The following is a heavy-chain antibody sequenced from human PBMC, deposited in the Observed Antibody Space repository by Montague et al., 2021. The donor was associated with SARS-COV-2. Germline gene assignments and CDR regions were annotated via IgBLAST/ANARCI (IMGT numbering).Heavy chain of an antibody. Sequence: SKTLSLTCTVSGGSINGYYWSWIRQSPGKGLDWIGYIHYTGNTNYNPSLKGRVTISLDTSKSQFSLRLSSVTAADTAVYSCARLRTGSYVFDYWGQGTLVTVSS. CDR1: GGSINGYY. D-gene: IGHD1-26*01. CDR3: ARLRTGSYVFDY. J-gene: IGHJ4*02. V-gene: IGHV4-59*08. CDR2: IHYTGNT.